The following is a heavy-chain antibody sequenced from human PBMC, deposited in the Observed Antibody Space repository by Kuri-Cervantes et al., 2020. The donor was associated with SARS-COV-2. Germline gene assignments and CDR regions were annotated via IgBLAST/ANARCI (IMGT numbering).Heavy chain of an antibody. CDR3: ARKRNNYDFWSGPIYYFDY. V-gene: IGHV3-7*01. Sequence: GGSLRLSCAASGFTFSSYWMSWVRQAPGKGLEWVANIKQDGSEKYYVDSVKGRFTISRDNAKNSLYLQMNSLRAEDTAVYYCARKRNNYDFWSGPIYYFDYWSQGTLVTVSS. CDR2: IKQDGSEK. D-gene: IGHD3-3*01. J-gene: IGHJ4*02. CDR1: GFTFSSYW.